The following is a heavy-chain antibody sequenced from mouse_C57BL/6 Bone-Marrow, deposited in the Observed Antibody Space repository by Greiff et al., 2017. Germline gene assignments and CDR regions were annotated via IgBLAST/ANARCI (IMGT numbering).Heavy chain of an antibody. Sequence: VQLQQPGAELVKPGASVKMSCKASGYTFTSYWITWVKQRPGQGLEWIGDIYPGSGSTNYNEKFKSKATLTVDTSSSTAYMQLSSLTSEDSAVYYSARGTTVPWYFDVWGTGTTVTVSS. CDR2: IYPGSGST. CDR1: GYTFTSYW. J-gene: IGHJ1*03. CDR3: ARGTTVPWYFDV. V-gene: IGHV1-55*01. D-gene: IGHD1-1*01.